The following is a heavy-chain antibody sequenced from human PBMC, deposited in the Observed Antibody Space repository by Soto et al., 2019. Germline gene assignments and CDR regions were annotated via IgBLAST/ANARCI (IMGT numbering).Heavy chain of an antibody. D-gene: IGHD5-18*01. J-gene: IGHJ4*02. CDR3: ARDDQAARVQLWLQPLDY. V-gene: IGHV1-18*01. CDR1: GYTFTSYG. CDR2: ISAYNGNT. Sequence: GASVKVSCKASGYTFTSYGISWVRQAPGQGLEWMGWISAYNGNTNYAQKLQGRVTMTTDTSTSTAYMELRSLRSDDTAVYYCARDDQAARVQLWLQPLDYWGKGTLVTVSS.